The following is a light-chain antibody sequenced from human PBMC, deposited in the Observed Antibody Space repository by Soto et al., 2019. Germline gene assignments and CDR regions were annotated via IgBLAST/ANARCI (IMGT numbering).Light chain of an antibody. V-gene: IGKV3-11*01. Sequence: EIVLTQSPATLSLSPGERATLSCRASQSVSRYFAWYQQKPGQAPRLLIYDASNRATGIPDRFSGSGSGTDFTLTISSLEPEDFAVYYCQQRSNWPLTFGGGTRVEIK. CDR1: QSVSRY. CDR3: QQRSNWPLT. J-gene: IGKJ4*01. CDR2: DAS.